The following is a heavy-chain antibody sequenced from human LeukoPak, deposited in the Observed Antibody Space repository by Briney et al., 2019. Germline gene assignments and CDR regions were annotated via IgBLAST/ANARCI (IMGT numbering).Heavy chain of an antibody. CDR3: AREGSLAGWFDP. CDR2: IYHSGTS. V-gene: IGHV4-59*01. CDR1: SASISTYY. D-gene: IGHD3-3*02. Sequence: PSETLSLTCTVSSASISTYYWSWIRQPPGKGLEWIGYIYHSGTSNYNPSLKSRVTMSVDTSKSQFSLSLSSVTSADTAVYYCAREGSLAGWFDPWGQGTLVTVSS. J-gene: IGHJ5*02.